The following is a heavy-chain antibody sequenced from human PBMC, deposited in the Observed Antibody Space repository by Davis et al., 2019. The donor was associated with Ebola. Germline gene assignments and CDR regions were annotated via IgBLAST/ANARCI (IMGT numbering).Heavy chain of an antibody. CDR3: ARDLVDYGDYIYYYGMDV. CDR1: GFTFSDYY. Sequence: PGGSLRLSCAASGFTFSDYYMSWIRQAPGKGLEWVSYISSSGSTIYYADSVKGRFTISRDNAKNSLYLQMNSLRAEDTAVYYCARDLVDYGDYIYYYGMDVWGKGTTVTVSS. V-gene: IGHV3-11*01. CDR2: ISSSGSTI. D-gene: IGHD4-17*01. J-gene: IGHJ6*04.